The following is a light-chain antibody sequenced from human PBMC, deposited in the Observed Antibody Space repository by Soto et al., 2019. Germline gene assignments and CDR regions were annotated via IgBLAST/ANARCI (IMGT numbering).Light chain of an antibody. CDR2: YDS. Sequence: SYELTQPPSVSVAPGKTARITCGGNNIGSKSVHWYQQKPGQAPVLVIYYDSDRPSGIPERFSGSNSGNTATLTISRVEAGDEADYYCQVWDSSSDNPRVFGGGTKLTVL. CDR1: NIGSKS. CDR3: QVWDSSSDNPRV. V-gene: IGLV3-21*04. J-gene: IGLJ2*01.